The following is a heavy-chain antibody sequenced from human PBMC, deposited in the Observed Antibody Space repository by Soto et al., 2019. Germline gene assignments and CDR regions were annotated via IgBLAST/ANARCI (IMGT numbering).Heavy chain of an antibody. CDR3: ARATTVTTSYDY. D-gene: IGHD4-17*01. J-gene: IGHJ4*02. CDR2: IYYSGST. Sequence: LSLTCTVSGGSIRGYYWSWIRQPPGKGLEWIGYIYYSGSTNYNPSLKSRVTISVDTSKNQFSLKLSSVTAADTAVYYCARATTVTTSYDYWGQGTLVTVSS. V-gene: IGHV4-59*01. CDR1: GGSIRGYY.